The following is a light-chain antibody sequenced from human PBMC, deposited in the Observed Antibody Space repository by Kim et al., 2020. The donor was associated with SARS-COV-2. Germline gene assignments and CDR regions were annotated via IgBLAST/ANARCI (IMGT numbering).Light chain of an antibody. CDR3: ASYTMDIIWI. CDR1: GRDIGSYER. Sequence: GQSVTISCSGTGRDIGSYERVSWYQQSPSTAPRLLIYEVSHRPSGVPHRFSASKSGNTASLTISGLQPEDEGDYYCASYTMDIIWIIGGGTQLTVL. V-gene: IGLV2-18*02. CDR2: EVS. J-gene: IGLJ2*01.